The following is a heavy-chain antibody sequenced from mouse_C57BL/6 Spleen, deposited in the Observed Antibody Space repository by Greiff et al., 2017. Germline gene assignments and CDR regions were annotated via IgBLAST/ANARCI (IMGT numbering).Heavy chain of an antibody. CDR2: ISPGSGST. Sequence: QVQLQQPGAELVKPGASVKMSCKASGYTFTSYWITWVKPRPGQGLEWIGDISPGSGSTTYNEKFKSKATLTVDTSSSTAYMQLSSLTSEDSAVYYCERLDGYYGLDYWGQGTTLTVSS. J-gene: IGHJ2*01. D-gene: IGHD2-3*01. CDR3: ERLDGYYGLDY. V-gene: IGHV1-55*01. CDR1: GYTFTSYW.